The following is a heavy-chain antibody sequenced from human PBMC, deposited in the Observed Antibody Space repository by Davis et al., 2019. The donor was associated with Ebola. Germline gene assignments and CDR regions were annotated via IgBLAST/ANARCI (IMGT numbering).Heavy chain of an antibody. CDR3: ARLSGLFSSSSGALYFDL. J-gene: IGHJ2*01. V-gene: IGHV4-61*09. Sequence: SETLSLTCTVSGGSINSGGYCWGWIRQPAGKGLEWIGHIWTSGNANYNPSLKSRVTISLDTSKNQFSLKLRSVTAADTAVYFCARLSGLFSSSSGALYFDLWGRGTLVSVSS. CDR1: GGSINSGGYC. D-gene: IGHD6-6*01. CDR2: IWTSGNA.